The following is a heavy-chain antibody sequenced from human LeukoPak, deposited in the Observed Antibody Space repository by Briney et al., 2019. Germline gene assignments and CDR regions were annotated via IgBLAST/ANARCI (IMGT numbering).Heavy chain of an antibody. D-gene: IGHD3-10*02. J-gene: IGHJ6*02. Sequence: GGSLRLSCVASGFTFRSYAMHWVRQAPGKGLEWMALLSYDGSNTFHADSVKGRFTISRDNSKNTLYLQMNTLRPEDTATYYRARDAKLGELSYYYYIMDVWGQGTTVTVSS. CDR3: ARDAKLGELSYYYYIMDV. V-gene: IGHV3-30*04. CDR1: GFTFRSYA. CDR2: LSYDGSNT.